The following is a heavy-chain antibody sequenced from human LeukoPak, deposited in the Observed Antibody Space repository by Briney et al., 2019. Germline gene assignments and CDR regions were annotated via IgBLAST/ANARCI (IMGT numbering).Heavy chain of an antibody. Sequence: GGSLRLSCAASGFTFSSYAMSWVRQAPGKGLEWVSDISGNGGRTYYADSVKGRFTISRDNSKNTLYLQMNSLRGEDTAVYYCAKVRDLDTVLGRFDNWGQGTLVTVSS. J-gene: IGHJ5*02. CDR3: AKVRDLDTVLGRFDN. V-gene: IGHV3-23*01. CDR2: ISGNGGRT. D-gene: IGHD5-18*01. CDR1: GFTFSSYA.